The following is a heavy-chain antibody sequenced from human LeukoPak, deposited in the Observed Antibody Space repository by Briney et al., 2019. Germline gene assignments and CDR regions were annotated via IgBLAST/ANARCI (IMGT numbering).Heavy chain of an antibody. CDR1: GYTFTSYG. CDR3: ARARTSSAFDI. Sequence: SVKVSCKASGYTFTSYGISWVRQAPGQGLEWMGRIIPIFGTANYAQKFQGRVTITTDESTSTAYMELSSLRSEDTAVYYCARARTSSAFDIWGQGTMVTVSS. J-gene: IGHJ3*02. CDR2: IIPIFGTA. V-gene: IGHV1-69*05.